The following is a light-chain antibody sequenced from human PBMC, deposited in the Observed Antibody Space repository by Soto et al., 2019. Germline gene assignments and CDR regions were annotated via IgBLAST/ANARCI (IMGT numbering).Light chain of an antibody. J-gene: IGKJ2*01. CDR1: QDIGNY. V-gene: IGKV1-33*01. Sequence: IQMTQSLSSLSASVGDRVTIACQANQDIGNYLNWYQQKPGKAPRLLIYDASNLEIGVPSRFSGSGSGTDFTFTISNLQPEDIATYYCQQYDTLPPYTFGQGTKVDIK. CDR2: DAS. CDR3: QQYDTLPPYT.